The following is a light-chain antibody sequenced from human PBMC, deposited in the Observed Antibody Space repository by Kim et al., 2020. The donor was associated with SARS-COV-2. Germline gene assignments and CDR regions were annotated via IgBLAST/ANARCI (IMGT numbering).Light chain of an antibody. CDR1: KLGDKY. CDR3: QAWDSSTVV. Sequence: GSPGQTASIPCSGDKLGDKYACWYQQKPGQSPVLVIYQDSKRPSGIPERFSGSNSGNTATLTISGTQAMDEADYYCQAWDSSTVVFGGGTKLTVL. CDR2: QDS. J-gene: IGLJ2*01. V-gene: IGLV3-1*01.